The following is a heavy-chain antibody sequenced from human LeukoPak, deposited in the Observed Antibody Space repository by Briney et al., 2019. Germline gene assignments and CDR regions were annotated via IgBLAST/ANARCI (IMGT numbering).Heavy chain of an antibody. D-gene: IGHD4-17*01. J-gene: IGHJ6*02. CDR2: INHSGSA. Sequence: SETLSLTCTVSGGSISSYYWSWIRQPPGKGLEWIGEINHSGSANYNPSLKSRVTISVDTSKNQFSLKLSSVTAADTAVYYCARGRDYVGSYYGMDVWGQGTTVTVSS. CDR3: ARGRDYVGSYYGMDV. CDR1: GGSISSYY. V-gene: IGHV4-34*01.